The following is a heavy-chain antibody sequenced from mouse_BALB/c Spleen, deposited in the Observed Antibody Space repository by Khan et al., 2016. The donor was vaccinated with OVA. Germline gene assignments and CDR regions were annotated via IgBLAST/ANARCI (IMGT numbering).Heavy chain of an antibody. D-gene: IGHD1-1*01. CDR1: GYSITSGYA. CDR3: ARKNYYGYAMDY. J-gene: IGHJ4*01. CDR2: ISYSGST. Sequence: EVQLQESGPGLVKPSQSLSLTCTVTGYSITSGYAWNWIRQFPGNKLEWMGYISYSGSTSYNPSLRSRISITRDTSKNQFFLQLNSVTTEDTATDYCARKNYYGYAMDYWGKGTSVTVSS. V-gene: IGHV3-2*02.